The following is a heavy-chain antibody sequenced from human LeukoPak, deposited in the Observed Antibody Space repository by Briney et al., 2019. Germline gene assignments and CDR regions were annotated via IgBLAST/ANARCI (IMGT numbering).Heavy chain of an antibody. CDR3: ASGGYTAMVYGIIKNWFDP. CDR2: IYYSGST. D-gene: IGHD5-18*01. CDR1: GGSISSSSYY. J-gene: IGHJ5*02. Sequence: SETLSLTCTVSGGSISSSSYYWGWIRQPPGKGLEWIGSIYYSGSTYYNPSLKSRVTISVDTSKNQFSLKLGSVTAADTAVYYCASGGYTAMVYGIIKNWFDPWGQGTLVTVSS. V-gene: IGHV4-39*01.